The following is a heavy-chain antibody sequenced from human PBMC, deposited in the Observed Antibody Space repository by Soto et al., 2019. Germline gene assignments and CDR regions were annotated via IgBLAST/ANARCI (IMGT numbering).Heavy chain of an antibody. CDR2: ISSSSSTI. J-gene: IGHJ4*02. CDR1: GFTLSSHW. CDR3: ARDLRSGRITIFFDY. V-gene: IGHV3-48*01. Sequence: PGGSLRLSCEASGFTLSSHWMNWVRQAPGKGLEWVSYISSSSSTIYYADSVKGRFTISRDNAKNSLYLQMNSLRAEDTAVYYCARDLRSGRITIFFDYWGQGTLVTVSS. D-gene: IGHD3-9*01.